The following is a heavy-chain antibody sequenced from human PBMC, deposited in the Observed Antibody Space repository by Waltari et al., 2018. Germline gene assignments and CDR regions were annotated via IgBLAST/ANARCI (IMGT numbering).Heavy chain of an antibody. V-gene: IGHV2-5*01. Sequence: QITLKESGPTLVKPTQTLTLTCTFSGFSLSTNGVGVGWIRQPPGKAPEWLALIYWNGDERYNPSLRSRLTITKDTSKTQVVLTMTNMDPVDTATYYCAHEFGAFDIWGQGTMVTVSS. CDR2: IYWNGDE. J-gene: IGHJ3*02. CDR1: GFSLSTNGVG. CDR3: AHEFGAFDI. D-gene: IGHD3-16*01.